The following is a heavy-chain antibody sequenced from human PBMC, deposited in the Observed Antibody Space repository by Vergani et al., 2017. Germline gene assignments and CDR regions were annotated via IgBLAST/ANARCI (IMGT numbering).Heavy chain of an antibody. CDR2: INHSGST. CDR1: GGSFSGYY. J-gene: IGHJ3*02. D-gene: IGHD5-18*01. CDR3: ALWAVDTAMVTDAFDI. Sequence: QVQLQQLGAGLLKPSETLSLTCAVYGGSFSGYYWSWIRQPPGKGLEWIGEINHSGSTNYNPSLKSRVTISVDTSKNQFSLKLSSVTAADTAVYYCALWAVDTAMVTDAFDIWGQGTMVTVSS. V-gene: IGHV4-34*01.